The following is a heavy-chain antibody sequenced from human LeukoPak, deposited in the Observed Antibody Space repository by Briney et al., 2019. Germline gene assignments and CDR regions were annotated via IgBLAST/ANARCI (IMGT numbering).Heavy chain of an antibody. V-gene: IGHV3-30*18. J-gene: IGHJ4*02. CDR2: ISYDGSNK. D-gene: IGHD4-17*01. Sequence: GGSLRLSCAASGFIFTSYGMHWVRQAPGKGLEWVAVISYDGSNKYYADSVKGRFTISRDNSRNTLYLQMNSLRADDTAVYYCAKDISDYGDHYVHDYWGQGTLVIVSS. CDR3: AKDISDYGDHYVHDY. CDR1: GFIFTSYG.